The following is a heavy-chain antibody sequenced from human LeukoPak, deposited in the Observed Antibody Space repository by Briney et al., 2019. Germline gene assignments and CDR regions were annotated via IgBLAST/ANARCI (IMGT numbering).Heavy chain of an antibody. CDR1: GGSISSYY. J-gene: IGHJ2*01. D-gene: IGHD3-22*01. CDR2: IYYSGST. Sequence: PSETLSLTCTVSGGSISSYYWSWIRQPPGKGLEWIGYIYYSGSTNYSPSLKSRVTISADTSENQFSLKLTSVTAADTAVYYCARHLGGYYHDSTKGYFDLWGRGTLVTVSS. V-gene: IGHV4-59*08. CDR3: ARHLGGYYHDSTKGYFDL.